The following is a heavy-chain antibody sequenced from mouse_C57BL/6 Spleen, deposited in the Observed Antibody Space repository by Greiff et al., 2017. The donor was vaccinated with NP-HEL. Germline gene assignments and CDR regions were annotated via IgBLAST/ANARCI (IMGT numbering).Heavy chain of an antibody. J-gene: IGHJ3*01. CDR3: TRDSSGLCAY. D-gene: IGHD3-2*02. V-gene: IGHV5-9-1*02. CDR1: GFTFSSYA. Sequence: EVMLVESGEGLVKPGGSLKLSCAASGFTFSSYAMSWVRQTPEKRLEWVAYISSGGDYIYYADTVKGRFTISRDNARNTQYLQMSSLKSEDTAMYYCTRDSSGLCAYWGQGTLVTVSA. CDR2: ISSGGDYI.